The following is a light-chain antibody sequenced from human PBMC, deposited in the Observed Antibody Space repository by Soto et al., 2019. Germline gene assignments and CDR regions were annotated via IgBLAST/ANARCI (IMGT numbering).Light chain of an antibody. CDR2: LNSDGSH. V-gene: IGLV4-69*01. Sequence: QPVLTQSPSASASLGASVKVTCTLSSGHSSYAIAWHQQQPEKGPRYLMKLNSDGSHSKGDGIPDRFSGSSSGAERYLTISSLQSEDEADYYCQTWATGIVIFGGGTQLTVL. CDR1: SGHSSYA. CDR3: QTWATGIVI. J-gene: IGLJ2*01.